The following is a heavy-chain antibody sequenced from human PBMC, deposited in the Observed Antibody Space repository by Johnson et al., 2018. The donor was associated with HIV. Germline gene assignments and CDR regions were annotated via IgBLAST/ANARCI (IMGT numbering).Heavy chain of an antibody. CDR1: GFTFGSYG. CDR3: ARRKIAAAGRDAFDI. D-gene: IGHD6-13*01. V-gene: IGHV3-30*03. CDR2: ISYDGNNK. Sequence: QVQLVESGGGVVQPGRSLRLSCAASGFTFGSYGIHWVRQAPGKGLEWVAVISYDGNNKYYADSLKGRFTISRDNSKNTLYLRTNSLRTEDTAVYYCARRKIAAAGRDAFDIWGQGTMVTVSS. J-gene: IGHJ3*02.